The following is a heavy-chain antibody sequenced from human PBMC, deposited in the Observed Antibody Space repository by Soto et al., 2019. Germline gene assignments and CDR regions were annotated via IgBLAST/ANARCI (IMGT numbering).Heavy chain of an antibody. J-gene: IGHJ5*02. D-gene: IGHD4-17*01. V-gene: IGHV4-38-2*01. CDR2: IYHSGST. Sequence: XETLSLTCAVSGYSISSGYYWGWIRQTPGKGLEWIASIYHSGSTYYNPSLKSRVTISVDTSKNQFSLKLTSVTAADTAVYYCARGAATVTPGWFDPWGQGLMVTVSS. CDR3: ARGAATVTPGWFDP. CDR1: GYSISSGYY.